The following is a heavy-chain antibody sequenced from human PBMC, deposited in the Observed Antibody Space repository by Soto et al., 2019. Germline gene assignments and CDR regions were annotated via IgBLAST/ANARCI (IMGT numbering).Heavy chain of an antibody. Sequence: PGGSLRLSCAASGFTFSGYYMHWVRQALGKGLEWVAVISYDGSTECYADSVKGRFTISRDNSANRLFLQMNSLRPEDTAVYYCTDEDGYNDPTYYHSFGMDVWGQETTGTVSS. D-gene: IGHD5-12*01. V-gene: IGHV3-30*03. J-gene: IGHJ6*02. CDR2: ISYDGSTE. CDR1: GFTFSGYY. CDR3: TDEDGYNDPTYYHSFGMDV.